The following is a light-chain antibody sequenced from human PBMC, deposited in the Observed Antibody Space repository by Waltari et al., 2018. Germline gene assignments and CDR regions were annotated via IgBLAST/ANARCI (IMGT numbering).Light chain of an antibody. Sequence: QSALTQPASLSGSPGQSITISCTGTSSDVINYNFLSWYQHHPGEAPKLIIYEGSKRPSGVSGRFSGSKSGYTASRTISGLQAEDEADYYCCSYGFSVVFGGGTKLTVL. CDR2: EGS. V-gene: IGLV2-23*01. CDR3: CSYGFSVV. CDR1: SSDVINYNF. J-gene: IGLJ3*02.